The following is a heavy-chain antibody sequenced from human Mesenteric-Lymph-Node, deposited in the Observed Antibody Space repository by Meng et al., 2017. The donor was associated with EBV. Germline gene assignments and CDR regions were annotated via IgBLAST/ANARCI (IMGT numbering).Heavy chain of an antibody. D-gene: IGHD1-26*01. J-gene: IGHJ4*02. Sequence: QVKLPESGPGLVKPSETLSLTCTVSGGSVSSGSYYWSWIRQPPGKGLEWIGYIYYSGSTNYNPSLKSRVTISVDTSKNQFSLKLSSVTAADTAVYYCALIIVGATHFDYWGQGTLVTVSS. V-gene: IGHV4-61*01. CDR1: GGSVSSGSYY. CDR2: IYYSGST. CDR3: ALIIVGATHFDY.